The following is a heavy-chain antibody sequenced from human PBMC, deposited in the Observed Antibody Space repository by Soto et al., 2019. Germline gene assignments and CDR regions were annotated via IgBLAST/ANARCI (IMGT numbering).Heavy chain of an antibody. V-gene: IGHV3-23*01. CDR2: LSGSGGTT. D-gene: IGHD3-10*01. CDR3: AKQRADCGSGADTFYFDS. J-gene: IGHJ4*02. CDR1: GVTFSNYA. Sequence: GGSLRLSCTVSGVTFSNYAMNWVRQAPGKGLEWVSSLSGSGGTTYYADSVKGRFIISRDNSKNTLYLLMNSLRAEDTALYYCAKQRADCGSGADTFYFDSWGQGALVTAPQ.